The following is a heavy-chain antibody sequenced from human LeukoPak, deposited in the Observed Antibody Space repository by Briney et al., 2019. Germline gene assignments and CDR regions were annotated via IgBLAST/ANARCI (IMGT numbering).Heavy chain of an antibody. Sequence: SETLSLTCSVSGASISGGTYYWGWIRQPPGKGLEWIGSIYYTGSTYDNPSLKSRVTISVDTSKNQFSLKLSSVTAADTAVYFCARRGGSGRAFDYWGQGTLVTVSS. V-gene: IGHV4-39*01. CDR2: IYYTGST. J-gene: IGHJ4*02. CDR3: ARRGGSGRAFDY. D-gene: IGHD1-26*01. CDR1: GASISGGTYY.